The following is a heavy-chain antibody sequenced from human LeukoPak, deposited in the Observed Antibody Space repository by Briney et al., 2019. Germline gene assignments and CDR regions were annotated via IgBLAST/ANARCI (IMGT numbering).Heavy chain of an antibody. CDR2: INHSGST. Sequence: PSETLSLTCAVYGGSFSGYYWSWIRQPPGKGLEWIGEINHSGSTNYNPSLKSRVTISVDTSKNQFSLKLSSVTAADTAVYYCARAPTMVVTSFDYWGQGTLVTVSS. J-gene: IGHJ4*02. V-gene: IGHV4-34*01. D-gene: IGHD4-23*01. CDR3: ARAPTMVVTSFDY. CDR1: GGSFSGYY.